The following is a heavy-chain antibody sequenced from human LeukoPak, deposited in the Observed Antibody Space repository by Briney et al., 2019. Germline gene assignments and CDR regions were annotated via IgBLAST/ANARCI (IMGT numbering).Heavy chain of an antibody. CDR3: ARARKEGPYYFDH. J-gene: IGHJ4*02. V-gene: IGHV3-7*05. CDR1: GFTFSSYW. CDR2: IKQDGSEK. Sequence: GGSLRLSCAASGFTFSSYWMSWVRRAPGKGLEWVANIKQDGSEKYYVDSVRGRFTISRDNTQNSLFLQMNSLRAEDTAMYFCARARKEGPYYFDHWGQGTLVTVSS.